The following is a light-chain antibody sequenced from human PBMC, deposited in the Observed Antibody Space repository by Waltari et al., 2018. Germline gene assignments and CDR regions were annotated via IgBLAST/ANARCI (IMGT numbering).Light chain of an antibody. Sequence: QSALTQPASVSGPPGQSITISCTGSRSDIGGYNYVSWYQQYPDKAPKLIICEVGVRPAGISTLFSGAKSGNTASRTISGLQAADEAHYYCSSCTRSNIVIFGGGTRLTVL. CDR1: RSDIGGYNY. CDR2: EVG. CDR3: SSCTRSNIVI. V-gene: IGLV2-14*01. J-gene: IGLJ2*01.